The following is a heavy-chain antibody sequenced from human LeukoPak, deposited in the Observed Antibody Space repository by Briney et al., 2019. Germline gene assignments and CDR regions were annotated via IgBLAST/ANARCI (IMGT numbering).Heavy chain of an antibody. CDR3: AKDRGVVITPDY. D-gene: IGHD3-3*01. V-gene: IGHV3-23*01. CDR2: ISGSGGST. J-gene: IGHJ4*02. Sequence: GGSLRLSCAASGFTFSSYRMNWVRQAPGKGLEWVSAISGSGGSTYYADSVKGRFTISRDNSKNTLYLQMNSLRAEDTAVYYCAKDRGVVITPDYWGQGTLVTVSS. CDR1: GFTFSSYR.